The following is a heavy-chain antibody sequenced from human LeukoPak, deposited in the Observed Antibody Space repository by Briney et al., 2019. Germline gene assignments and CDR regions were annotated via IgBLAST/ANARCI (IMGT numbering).Heavy chain of an antibody. J-gene: IGHJ4*02. CDR3: VRDGGNWDIHS. D-gene: IGHD3-16*01. Sequence: PSEALSLTCAVSGGSISSGSYSWSWIRQPPGKGLEWIGYIYPRGSTYYNPSLKSRVILSLDKSANQFSLNLRSVTAADTAVYFCVRDGGNWDIHSWGQGTLVTVSS. CDR1: GGSISSGSYS. CDR2: IYPRGST. V-gene: IGHV4-30-2*01.